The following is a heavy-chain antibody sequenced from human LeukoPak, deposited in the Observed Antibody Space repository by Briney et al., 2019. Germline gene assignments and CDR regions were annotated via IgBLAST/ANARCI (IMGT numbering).Heavy chain of an antibody. D-gene: IGHD1-7*01. Sequence: SETLSLTCTVSGGSIGSTTYYWGWIRQPPGKGLEWIGSIYYSGSTYYNPSLKSRVTISLDTSKNQFSLKLTSVTAADTAVYYCARRKSYNWNYWFDPRGQGTLVTVSS. J-gene: IGHJ5*02. CDR2: IYYSGST. CDR3: ARRKSYNWNYWFDP. CDR1: GGSIGSTTYY. V-gene: IGHV4-39*01.